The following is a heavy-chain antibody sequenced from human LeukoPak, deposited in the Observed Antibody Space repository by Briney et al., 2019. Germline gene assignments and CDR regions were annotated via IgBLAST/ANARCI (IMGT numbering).Heavy chain of an antibody. Sequence: SETLSLTCTVSGDFISSSNYYWGWLRQPPGKGLEWIGSIYYSGSTYCNPSLKTLVTITVDTSKNQFSLNLSSVTAADTAVYYCARGIGVRGVCLGYWGQGTLVTISS. CDR2: IYYSGST. V-gene: IGHV4-39*07. J-gene: IGHJ4*02. CDR1: GDFISSSNYY. CDR3: ARGIGVRGVCLGY. D-gene: IGHD3-10*01.